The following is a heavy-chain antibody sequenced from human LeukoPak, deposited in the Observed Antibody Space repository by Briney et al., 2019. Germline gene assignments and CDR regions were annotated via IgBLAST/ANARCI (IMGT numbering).Heavy chain of an antibody. D-gene: IGHD5-18*01. V-gene: IGHV4-38-2*02. J-gene: IGHJ4*02. CDR3: AKDLSDPVMVIES. CDR1: GYSISSGYY. CDR2: IYHSGTT. Sequence: SQTLSLTCTVSGYSISSGYYWGWTRHPPGKGLEWIGSIYHSGTTYYNPSLKSRVTISVDTSKTQFSLTLSSVPAADTAVYYCAKDLSDPVMVIESWGQGTLVTVSS.